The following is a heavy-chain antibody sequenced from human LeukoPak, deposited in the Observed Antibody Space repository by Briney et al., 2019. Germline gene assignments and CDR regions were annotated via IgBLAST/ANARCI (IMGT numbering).Heavy chain of an antibody. D-gene: IGHD3-10*01. J-gene: IGHJ5*02. CDR3: ARSDNMERTRTLWFEESFNWFDP. V-gene: IGHV1-69*05. CDR2: IIPIFGTA. Sequence: ASVKVSCKASGGTFNSYAISWVRQAPGQGLEWMGGIIPIFGTANYAQKFQGRVTMTRDTSTSTVYMELSSLRSEDTAVYYCARSDNMERTRTLWFEESFNWFDPWGQGTLVTVSS. CDR1: GGTFNSYA.